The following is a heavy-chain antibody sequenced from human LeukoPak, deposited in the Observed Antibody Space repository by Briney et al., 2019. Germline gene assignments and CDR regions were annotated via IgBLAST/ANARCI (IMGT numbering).Heavy chain of an antibody. V-gene: IGHV3-30*02. Sequence: GGSLRLSCAASGFTFSSYGMHWVRQAPGKGLEWVALIRYDGSNKYYADSVKGRFTISRDNSKNTLYLQMNSLRAEDTAVYYCAKGIKRVVVAATEYYFDCWGQGTLVTVSS. J-gene: IGHJ4*02. CDR3: AKGIKRVVVAATEYYFDC. D-gene: IGHD2-15*01. CDR1: GFTFSSYG. CDR2: IRYDGSNK.